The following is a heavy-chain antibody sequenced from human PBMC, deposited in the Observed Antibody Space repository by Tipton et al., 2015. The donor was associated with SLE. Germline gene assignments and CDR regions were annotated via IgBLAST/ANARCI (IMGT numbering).Heavy chain of an antibody. V-gene: IGHV4-39*07. J-gene: IGHJ4*02. Sequence: TLSLTCTVSGGSISSSSYYWGWIRQPPGKGLEWIGSIYYSGSTYYNPSLKSRVTISVDTSKNQFSLKLSSVTAADTAVYYCARALRSLLFDYWGQGTLVTVSS. CDR1: GGSISSSSYY. CDR3: ARALRSLLFDY. CDR2: IYYSGST.